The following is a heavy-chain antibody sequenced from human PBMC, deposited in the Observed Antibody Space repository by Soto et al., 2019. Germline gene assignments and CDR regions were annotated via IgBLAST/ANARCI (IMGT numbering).Heavy chain of an antibody. V-gene: IGHV3-21*01. Sequence: PGGSLRLSCAASGFSFSSYAMNWVRQAPGKGLEWVSSISSSSSYIYYADSVKGRFTISRDNAKNSLYLQMNSLRAEDTAVYYCARDGYSYGSICDYWGQGTLVTVSS. CDR2: ISSSSSYI. J-gene: IGHJ4*02. CDR3: ARDGYSYGSICDY. D-gene: IGHD5-18*01. CDR1: GFSFSSYA.